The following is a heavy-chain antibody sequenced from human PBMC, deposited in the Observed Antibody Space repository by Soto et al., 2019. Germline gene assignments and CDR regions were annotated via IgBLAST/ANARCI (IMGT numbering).Heavy chain of an antibody. J-gene: IGHJ6*02. D-gene: IGHD1-1*01. CDR3: ARGTVTGSEYNYYYYGMDV. V-gene: IGHV1-69*12. Sequence: QVQLVQSGAEVMKPGSSVKVSCKASGGTFSSYAIDWVRQAPGQRLEWMGGIIPIFGTTNYAQKLQGRVKLTADESTRTAYMELSTLTSEDTAVYYCARGTVTGSEYNYYYYGMDVWGQGTTVTVSS. CDR1: GGTFSSYA. CDR2: IIPIFGTT.